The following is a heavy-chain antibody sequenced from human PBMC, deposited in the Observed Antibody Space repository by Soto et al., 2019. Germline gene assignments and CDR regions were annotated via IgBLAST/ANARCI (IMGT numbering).Heavy chain of an antibody. CDR1: GGPISNYY. D-gene: IGHD2-15*01. J-gene: IGHJ4*02. V-gene: IGHV4-59*08. CDR2: FYYSGSP. CDR3: ARLGYCSGGSCYFHIDS. Sequence: SETLSLTCTVSGGPISNYYWIWIRQTPGKALEWIGYFYYSGSPNYNPSLNSRVTTSVDTSKNQFSLRLSSVTAAGTGVYYCARLGYCSGGSCYFHIDSWGQGTLVTVSS.